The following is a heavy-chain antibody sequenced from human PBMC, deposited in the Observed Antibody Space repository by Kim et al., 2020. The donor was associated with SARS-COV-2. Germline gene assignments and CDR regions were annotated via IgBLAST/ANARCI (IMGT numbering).Heavy chain of an antibody. J-gene: IGHJ6*02. CDR3: ARHRGAGLLYFYYFGMDV. D-gene: IGHD2-15*01. CDR2: IYYSGST. Sequence: SETLSLTCTVSGGSISSYYWSWIRQPPGKGLEWIGYIYYSGSTNYNPSLKSRVTISVDSSKNQFSLKLTSVTAADTAVYYCARHRGAGLLYFYYFGMDVWGQGTMVTVSS. CDR1: GGSISSYY. V-gene: IGHV4-59*08.